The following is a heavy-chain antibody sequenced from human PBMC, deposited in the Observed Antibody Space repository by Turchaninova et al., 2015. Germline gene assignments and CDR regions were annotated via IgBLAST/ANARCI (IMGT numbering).Heavy chain of an antibody. V-gene: IGHV3-7*01. CDR1: GFTVSSYW. CDR2: IKQDGSEK. J-gene: IGHJ4*02. D-gene: IGHD2-15*01. CDR3: ASFAARRFDY. Sequence: EVQLVESGGGLVQPGGSLRLSCEASGFTVSSYWMSWVRQAPGKGLEWVANIKQDGSEKYYVDSVKGRFTISRDNAKNSLYLQMNSLRAEDTAVYYCASFAARRFDYWGQGTLVTVSS.